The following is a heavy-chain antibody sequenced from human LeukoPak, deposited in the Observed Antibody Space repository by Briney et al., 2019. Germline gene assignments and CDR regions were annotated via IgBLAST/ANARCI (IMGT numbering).Heavy chain of an antibody. J-gene: IGHJ4*02. Sequence: PGGSLRLSCATSEFTFSAYAMHWIRQAPGRGLEWVAIVRYGGNIKYYADSVKGRFTIYRDNSKNTLYLQMNSLRPEDTAVYYCTKDLGTEYNIFDYWGQGTLVTVSS. CDR1: EFTFSAYA. D-gene: IGHD3-9*01. CDR3: TKDLGTEYNIFDY. CDR2: VRYGGNIK. V-gene: IGHV3-30*02.